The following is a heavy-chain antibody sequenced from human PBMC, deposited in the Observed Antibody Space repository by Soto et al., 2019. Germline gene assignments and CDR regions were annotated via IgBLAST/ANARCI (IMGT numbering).Heavy chain of an antibody. D-gene: IGHD3-3*01. CDR3: ARGDTIFGVVINWGSRPKYYFDY. CDR1: GGSFSGYY. J-gene: IGHJ4*02. V-gene: IGHV4-34*01. CDR2: INHSGST. Sequence: SETLSLTCAVYGGSFSGYYWSWIRQPPGKGLEWIGEINHSGSTNYNPSLKSRVTISVDTSKNQSSLKLSSVTAADTAVYYCARGDTIFGVVINWGSRPKYYFDYWGQGTLVTVSS.